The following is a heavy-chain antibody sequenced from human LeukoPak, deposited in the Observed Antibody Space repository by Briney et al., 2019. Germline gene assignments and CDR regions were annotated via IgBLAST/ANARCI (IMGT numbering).Heavy chain of an antibody. J-gene: IGHJ6*02. V-gene: IGHV4-59*01. CDR3: ARGGTSYYYGMDV. D-gene: IGHD1-1*01. CDR1: GGSISSYY. CDR2: IYYSGST. Sequence: SETLSLTCTVSGGSISSYYWGWIRQPPGEGLEWIGYIYYSGSTNYNPSLKSRVTISVDTSKNQFSLKLSSVTAADTAVYYCARGGTSYYYGMDVWGQGTTVTVSS.